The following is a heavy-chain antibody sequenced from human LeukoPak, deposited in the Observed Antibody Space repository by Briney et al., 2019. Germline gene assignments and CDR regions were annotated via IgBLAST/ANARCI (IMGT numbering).Heavy chain of an antibody. CDR3: ARSRYSYALWGDY. CDR2: MYYSGSI. CDR1: GGSVSSGSYY. J-gene: IGHJ4*02. Sequence: SETLSLTCTVSGGSVSSGSYYWNWIRQPPGKGLEWIGYMYYSGSINYTPSLKSRVTISLDTSKNQISLKLSSVTAADTAVYYCARSRYSYALWGDYWGQGTLVTVSS. V-gene: IGHV4-61*01. D-gene: IGHD5-18*01.